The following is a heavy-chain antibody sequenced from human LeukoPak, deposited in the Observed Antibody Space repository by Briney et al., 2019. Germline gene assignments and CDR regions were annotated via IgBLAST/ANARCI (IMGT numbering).Heavy chain of an antibody. CDR3: ARQPTLGALDY. CDR2: ISYDGSNK. CDR1: GFTFSSYP. D-gene: IGHD1-26*01. Sequence: GRSLRLSCAASGFTFSSYPLHWVRQAPGKRLEWVAVISYDGSNKYYADSVKGRFTISRDNAKNSLYLQMNSLRAEDTAVYYCARQPTLGALDYWGQGTLVTVSS. J-gene: IGHJ4*02. V-gene: IGHV3-30-3*01.